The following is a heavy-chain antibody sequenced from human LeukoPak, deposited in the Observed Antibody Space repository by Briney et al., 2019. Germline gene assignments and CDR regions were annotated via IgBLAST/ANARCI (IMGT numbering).Heavy chain of an antibody. CDR2: INHSGST. J-gene: IGHJ4*02. CDR3: AKRDSSGWYPDY. D-gene: IGHD6-19*01. Sequence: SETLSLTCAVYGGSFSGYYWSWIRQPPGKGLEWIGEINHSGSTNYNPSLKSRVTISVDTSKNQFSLKLSSVTAADTAVYYCAKRDSSGWYPDYWGQGTLVTVSS. V-gene: IGHV4-34*01. CDR1: GGSFSGYY.